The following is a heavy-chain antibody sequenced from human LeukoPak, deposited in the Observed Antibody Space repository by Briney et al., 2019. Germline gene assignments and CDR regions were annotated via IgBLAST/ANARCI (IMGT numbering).Heavy chain of an antibody. CDR3: ARRRMGMYSPYLDV. J-gene: IGHJ6*03. CDR1: GFTFSSYS. Sequence: PGGSLRLSCAASGFTFSSYSMNWVRQAPGKGLEWVSSISSSSSYIYYADSVKGRFTISRDNAKNSLYLQMNSLRAEDTAVYYCARRRMGMYSPYLDVWGKGTTVTVFS. D-gene: IGHD3-16*01. V-gene: IGHV3-21*01. CDR2: ISSSSSYI.